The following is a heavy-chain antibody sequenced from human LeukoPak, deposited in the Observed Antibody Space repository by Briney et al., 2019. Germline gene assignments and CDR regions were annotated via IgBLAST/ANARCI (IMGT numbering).Heavy chain of an antibody. CDR3: ARDFYESTGYYYDY. CDR2: ISASGDKT. Sequence: QPGGSLRLSCAASGFSFRDYTMSWVRQAPGKGLEWISAISASGDKTYFADSVKGRFTISRANSKGTLYLQMNSLRAEDTALYYCARDFYESTGYYYDYWGQGTLVTVSS. D-gene: IGHD3-22*01. J-gene: IGHJ4*02. V-gene: IGHV3-23*01. CDR1: GFSFRDYT.